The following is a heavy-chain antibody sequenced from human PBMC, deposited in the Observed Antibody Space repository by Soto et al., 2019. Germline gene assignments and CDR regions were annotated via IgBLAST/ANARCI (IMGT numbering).Heavy chain of an antibody. V-gene: IGHV1-69*01. CDR3: ARACRHLPYYYGMDV. CDR2: IIPIFGTA. J-gene: IGHJ6*02. CDR1: GGTFSSYA. Sequence: QVQLVQSGAEVKKPGSSVKVSCKASGGTFSSYAISWVRQAPGQGLEWMGGIIPIFGTANYAQKFQGRVTMTADESTSTAYMELSSLRSEDTAVYYCARACRHLPYYYGMDVWGQGTKVTVSS.